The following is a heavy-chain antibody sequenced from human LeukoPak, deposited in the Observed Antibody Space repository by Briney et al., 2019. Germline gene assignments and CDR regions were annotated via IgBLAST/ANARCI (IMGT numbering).Heavy chain of an antibody. J-gene: IGHJ4*02. Sequence: GEPLKISCKGSGYSFTSYWIGWVRQMPGKGLEWMGIIYPGDSDTRYSPSFQGQVTISADKSISTAYLQRSSPKASDTAVYYCARRSSGEGYFDYWGQGTLVTVSS. V-gene: IGHV5-51*01. CDR3: ARRSSGEGYFDY. D-gene: IGHD6-19*01. CDR2: IYPGDSDT. CDR1: GYSFTSYW.